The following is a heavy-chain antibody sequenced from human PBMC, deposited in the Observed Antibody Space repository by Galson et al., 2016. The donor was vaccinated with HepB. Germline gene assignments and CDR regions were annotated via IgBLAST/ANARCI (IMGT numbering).Heavy chain of an antibody. CDR3: ARAGNNFDS. V-gene: IGHV3-7*03. Sequence: SLRLSCAASGFIFTKYWMAWVRQAPGKGLEWVANINEDGRKTYYGDSVKGRFIISRDNARNSMHLQMNSLRAEDTAVYFCARAGNNFDSWGQGTLATVSS. CDR2: INEDGRKT. CDR1: GFIFTKYW. D-gene: IGHD3-9*01. J-gene: IGHJ4*02.